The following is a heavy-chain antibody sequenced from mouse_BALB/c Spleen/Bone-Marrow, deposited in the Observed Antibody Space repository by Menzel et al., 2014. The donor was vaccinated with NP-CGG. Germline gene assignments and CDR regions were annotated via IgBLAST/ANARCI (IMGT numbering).Heavy chain of an antibody. Sequence: VQLQESGAELMKPGASVKISCKATGYTFSRNWIEWVKQRPGHGLEWIGEILPGSGSTNYNEKFKGKATFTADTSSNTANMQFSSLTSEDSGVYYCARVGSTMITTAFAYWGQGTLVTVSA. J-gene: IGHJ3*01. CDR2: ILPGSGST. D-gene: IGHD2-4*01. CDR1: GYTFSRNW. CDR3: ARVGSTMITTAFAY. V-gene: IGHV1-9*01.